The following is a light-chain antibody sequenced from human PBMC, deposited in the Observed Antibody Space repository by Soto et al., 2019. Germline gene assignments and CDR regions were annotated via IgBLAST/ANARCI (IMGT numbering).Light chain of an antibody. V-gene: IGLV1-40*01. CDR2: GNS. CDR1: SSNIGAGYD. Sequence: VLTQPPSVSGAPGQRVTISCTGSSSNIGAGYDVHWYQQLPGTAPKLLIYGNSNRPSGVPDRFSGSKSGTSASLAITGLQAEDEADYYCQSYDSSLSGSVFGGGTKLTV. CDR3: QSYDSSLSGSV. J-gene: IGLJ2*01.